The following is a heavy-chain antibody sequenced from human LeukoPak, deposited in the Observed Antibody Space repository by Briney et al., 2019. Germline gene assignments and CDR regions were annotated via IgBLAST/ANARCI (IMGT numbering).Heavy chain of an antibody. V-gene: IGHV4-59*01. J-gene: IGHJ6*02. D-gene: IGHD2-15*01. CDR1: GGSISSYY. CDR3: ARDQEYCCGGSCSYGMDV. Sequence: SETLSLTCTVSGGSISSYYWSWIRQPPGKGLEWIWYIYYSGSTNYNPSLKSRVTISVDTSKNQFSLKLSSVTAADTAVYYCARDQEYCCGGSCSYGMDVWGQGTTVTVSS. CDR2: IYYSGST.